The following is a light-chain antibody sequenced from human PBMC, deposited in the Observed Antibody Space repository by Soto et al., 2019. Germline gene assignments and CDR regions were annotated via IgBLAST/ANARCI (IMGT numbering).Light chain of an antibody. CDR2: EAS. CDR1: STDFVSYNR. J-gene: IGLJ1*01. CDR3: SLYLSENTYV. V-gene: IGLV2-18*01. Sequence: QSVVTPLHSESGTPGQSVTISCTGTSTDFVSYNRVSWYQQPPGTAPKLIIYEASNRPSGVPDRFSGSKSGNTASLTISGLQAADEADYYCSLYLSENTYVFGSGT.